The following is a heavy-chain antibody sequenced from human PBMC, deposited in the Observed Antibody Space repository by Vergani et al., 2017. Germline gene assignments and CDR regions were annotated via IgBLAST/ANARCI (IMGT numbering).Heavy chain of an antibody. V-gene: IGHV1-46*03. CDR1: GYTYRSYY. CDR2: INPLGGRA. Sequence: QVNVVQSGAEVKAPGASVKVSCEASGYTYRSYYVHWVRQAPGKGLEWMGVINPLGGRATYSQKFQGRVSVTGDSSTTGGTSASMVYMDLTSLTPEDTAVYFCVSSRLRSFEYWVQGTLVTVSS. CDR3: VSSRLRSFEY. J-gene: IGHJ4*02.